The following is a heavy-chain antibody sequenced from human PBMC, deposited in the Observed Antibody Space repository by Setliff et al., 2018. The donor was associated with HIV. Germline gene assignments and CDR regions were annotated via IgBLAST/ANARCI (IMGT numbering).Heavy chain of an antibody. Sequence: SVKVSCKASGGTFSSYAISWVRQAPGQGLEWMGGIIPIFGTANYAQKFQGRVTITADESTSTAYMELSSLRSEDTAVYYCARVYVDLTKYYNFWSGYPEYWGQGTLVTVSS. CDR2: IIPIFGTA. CDR1: GGTFSSYA. V-gene: IGHV1-69*13. CDR3: ARVYVDLTKYYNFWSGYPEY. J-gene: IGHJ4*02. D-gene: IGHD3-3*01.